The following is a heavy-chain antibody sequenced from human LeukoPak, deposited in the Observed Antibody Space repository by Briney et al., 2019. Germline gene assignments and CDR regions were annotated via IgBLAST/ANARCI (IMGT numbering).Heavy chain of an antibody. D-gene: IGHD6-19*01. V-gene: IGHV3-48*03. CDR1: GFTFSSYE. CDR2: ISSSGSTI. Sequence: PGGSLRLSCAASGFTFSSYEMNWVRQAPGKGLEWVSYISSSGSTIYYADSVKGRFTISRDNAKNSLYLQMNSLRAEDTAVYYCARERGHKEWLVPNYYYYMDVWGEGTTVIISS. J-gene: IGHJ6*03. CDR3: ARERGHKEWLVPNYYYYMDV.